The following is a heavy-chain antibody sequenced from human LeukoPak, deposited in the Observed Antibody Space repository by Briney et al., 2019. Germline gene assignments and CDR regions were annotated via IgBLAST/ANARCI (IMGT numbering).Heavy chain of an antibody. CDR3: AREKLDSRIIDY. D-gene: IGHD6-13*01. Sequence: SETLSLTCTVSGGSISSYYWSWIRQPPGKGLEWIGYIYYSGSTNYNPSLKSRVTISVDTSKNQFSLKLSSVTAADTAVYYCAREKLDSRIIDYWGQGTLVTVSS. CDR2: IYYSGST. J-gene: IGHJ4*02. CDR1: GGSISSYY. V-gene: IGHV4-59*01.